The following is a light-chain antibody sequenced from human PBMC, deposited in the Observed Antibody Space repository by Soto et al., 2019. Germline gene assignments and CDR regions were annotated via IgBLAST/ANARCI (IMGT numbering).Light chain of an antibody. Sequence: QSVLTQPPSASGTPGQRVTISCSGSSSNIGSNTVNWYQQLPGTAPKLLIYSNNQRPSGVPDRFSGSKSGTSASLAISGLQSEDERDYYCAAWDDSLHGVVFGGGTKLTVL. V-gene: IGLV1-44*01. CDR3: AAWDDSLHGVV. CDR1: SSNIGSNT. CDR2: SNN. J-gene: IGLJ2*01.